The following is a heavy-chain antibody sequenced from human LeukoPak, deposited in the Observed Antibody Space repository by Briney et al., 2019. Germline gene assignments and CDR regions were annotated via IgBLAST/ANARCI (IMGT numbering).Heavy chain of an antibody. CDR2: INPNSGGT. V-gene: IGHV1-2*02. CDR1: GYTFTGYY. D-gene: IGHD6-6*01. Sequence: ASVKVSCKASGYTFTGYYMHWVRQAPGQGLEWMGWINPNSGGTSYAQKFQGRVTMTRDTSISTAYMELSRLRSDDTAVYYCARWGPSIAALFDPWGQGTLVTVSS. CDR3: ARWGPSIAALFDP. J-gene: IGHJ5*02.